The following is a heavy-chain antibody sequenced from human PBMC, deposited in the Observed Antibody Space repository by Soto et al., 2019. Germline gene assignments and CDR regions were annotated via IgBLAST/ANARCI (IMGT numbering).Heavy chain of an antibody. J-gene: IGHJ1*01. D-gene: IGHD3-22*01. CDR2: MPSDGTHNK. CDR3: ASEDASSGYAGTCQY. Sequence: QVQLVESGGGVVQPGQSLRLSCAASGFTFSSYVMHWVRQAPGKGLEWVALMPSDGTHNKQYADSVNGRFSVSRDNSKNTLYLHMNSLQVEDTAVYYCASEDASSGYAGTCQYWGQGTLVTVSS. CDR1: GFTFSSYV. V-gene: IGHV3-30*03.